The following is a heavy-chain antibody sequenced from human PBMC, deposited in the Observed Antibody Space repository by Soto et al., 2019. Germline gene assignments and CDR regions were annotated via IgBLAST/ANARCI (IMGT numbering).Heavy chain of an antibody. D-gene: IGHD2-15*01. CDR1: GGTFSSYA. CDR3: AADCSGGSCYPPFDY. Sequence: QVQLVQSGAEVKKPGSSVKVSCKASGGTFSSYAISWVRQAPGQGLEWMGGIIPIFGTANYAQKFQGRVTSTADESTSTAYMELSSLRSEDTAVYYCAADCSGGSCYPPFDYWGQGTLVTVSS. CDR2: IIPIFGTA. V-gene: IGHV1-69*01. J-gene: IGHJ4*02.